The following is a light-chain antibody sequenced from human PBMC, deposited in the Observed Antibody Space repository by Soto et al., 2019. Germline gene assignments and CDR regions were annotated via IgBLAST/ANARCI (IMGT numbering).Light chain of an antibody. Sequence: PIRPSPCPRSESVADIVTITSRASQTISGWLAWYQQRPGKAPNLLIFDASTLESGVPSRFSGSGSGTTFTLTICSLQSDDFATYCCLQYNCHYSTFGEGTKVDI. V-gene: IGKV1-5*01. CDR1: QTISGW. CDR3: LQYNCHYST. J-gene: IGKJ4*01. CDR2: DAS.